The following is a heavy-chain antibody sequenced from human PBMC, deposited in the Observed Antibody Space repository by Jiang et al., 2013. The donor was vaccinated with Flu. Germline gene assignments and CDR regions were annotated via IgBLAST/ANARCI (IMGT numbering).Heavy chain of an antibody. D-gene: IGHD3-10*01. V-gene: IGHV4-39*07. J-gene: IGHJ6*04. CDR2: IYYSGST. Sequence: PGLVKPSETLSLTCTVSGGSISSSSYYWGWIRQPPGKGLEWIGSIYYSGSTYYNPSLKSRVTISVDTSKNQFSLKLSSVTAADTAVYYCARQSYGSGPWDVWGKGTTVTVSS. CDR1: GGSISSSSYY. CDR3: ARQSYGSGPWDV.